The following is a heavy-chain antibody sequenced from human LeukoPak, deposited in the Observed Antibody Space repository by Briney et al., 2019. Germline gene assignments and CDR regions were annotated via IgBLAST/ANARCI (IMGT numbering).Heavy chain of an antibody. CDR3: AREKICSGWLCRVAFDY. CDR1: GGSISSYY. CDR2: IYTSGST. J-gene: IGHJ4*02. Sequence: SETLSLTCTVSGGSISSYYWSWIRQPAGKGLEWIGRIYTSGSTNYNPSLKSRVTMSVDTSKNQFSLKLSSVTAADTAVYYCAREKICSGWLCRVAFDYWGQGTLVTVSS. V-gene: IGHV4-4*07. D-gene: IGHD6-19*01.